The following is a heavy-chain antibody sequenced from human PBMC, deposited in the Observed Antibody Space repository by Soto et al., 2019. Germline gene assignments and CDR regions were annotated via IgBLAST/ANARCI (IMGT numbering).Heavy chain of an antibody. CDR3: ARAVDYYATSGYFSFDY. CDR2: FHYNAST. CDR1: GGSFHSFY. Sequence: SETLSLTCYLSGGSFHSFYLLCSLHPPGKELEWVVHFHYNASTNYSPSLNRRATISLDAYKSKMSLPMRSVTAADTDMYFCARAVDYYATSGYFSFDYWGQGIPVTVSS. V-gene: IGHV4-59*01. D-gene: IGHD3-16*01. J-gene: IGHJ4*02.